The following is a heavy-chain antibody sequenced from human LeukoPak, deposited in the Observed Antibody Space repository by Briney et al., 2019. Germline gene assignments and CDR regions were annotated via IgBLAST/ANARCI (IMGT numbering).Heavy chain of an antibody. J-gene: IGHJ6*04. D-gene: IGHD3-9*01. CDR3: ARSDILTGYPYYYYGMDV. CDR2: INHSGST. Sequence: SETLSLTCAVYGGSFSGYYWSWIRQPPGKGLEWIGEINHSGSTNYNPSLKSRVTISVDTSKNQFSLKLSSVTAADTAVYYCARSDILTGYPYYYYGMDVWGKGTTVTVSS. V-gene: IGHV4-34*01. CDR1: GGSFSGYY.